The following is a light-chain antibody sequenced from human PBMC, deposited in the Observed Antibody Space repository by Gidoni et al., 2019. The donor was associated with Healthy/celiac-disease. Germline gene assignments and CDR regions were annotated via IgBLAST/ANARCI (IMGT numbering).Light chain of an antibody. V-gene: IGKV1-5*03. CDR1: QRISSW. CDR3: QQYNSYSKT. J-gene: IGKJ1*01. Sequence: DIQMTQSPSTLSASVGDRVTITCRASQRISSWLDWYQQKPGNAPKLLIYKASSLESGVPSRFSGSGSGTEFTLTISSLQPDDFATYYCQQYNSYSKTFGQGTKVEIK. CDR2: KAS.